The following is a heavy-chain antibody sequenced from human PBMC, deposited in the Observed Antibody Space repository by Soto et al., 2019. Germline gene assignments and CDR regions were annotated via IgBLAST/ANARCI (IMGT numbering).Heavy chain of an antibody. V-gene: IGHV4-39*01. Sequence: LPETLSLTCTVSGGSISSSSYYWGWIRQPPGKGLEWIGSIYYSGSTYYNPSLKSRVTISVDTSKNQFSLKLSSVTAADTAVYYCARLGYCSGGSCYPGRVYYYGMDVWGQGTTVTVSS. CDR1: GGSISSSSYY. CDR3: ARLGYCSGGSCYPGRVYYYGMDV. CDR2: IYYSGST. J-gene: IGHJ6*02. D-gene: IGHD2-15*01.